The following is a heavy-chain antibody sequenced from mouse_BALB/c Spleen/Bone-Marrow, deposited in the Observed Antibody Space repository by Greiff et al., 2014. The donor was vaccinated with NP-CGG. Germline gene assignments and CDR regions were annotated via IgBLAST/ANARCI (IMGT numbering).Heavy chain of an antibody. CDR3: ARGRDWFDY. J-gene: IGHJ2*01. CDR2: ISGSGSST. CDR1: GFTFSGYG. V-gene: IGHV5-6-3*01. D-gene: IGHD3-3*01. Sequence: EVQVVESGGGLVQPGGSLKLSCAASGFTFSGYGMSWVRQTPDKGLELVATISGSGSSTYYPDSVKSRFTISRDNARNTLYLQMSSLKSEDTAMYYCARGRDWFDYWGQGTTLTVSS.